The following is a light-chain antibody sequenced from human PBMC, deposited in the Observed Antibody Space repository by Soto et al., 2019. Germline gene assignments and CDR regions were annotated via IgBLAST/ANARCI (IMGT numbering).Light chain of an antibody. CDR3: CSYASSSDVV. V-gene: IGLV2-23*02. CDR2: EVS. CDR1: SSDGGSYNL. J-gene: IGLJ2*01. Sequence: QSALTQPASVSGSPGQSITISCSGTSSDGGSYNLVSSYQQHPGKAPKLMIYEVSKRPSGVSHRFSGSTSGNTASLTISGHQAEDEADYYCCSYASSSDVVFGGGTKLTVL.